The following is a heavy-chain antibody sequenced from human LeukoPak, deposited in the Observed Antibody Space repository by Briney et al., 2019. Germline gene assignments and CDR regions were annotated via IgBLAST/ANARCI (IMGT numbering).Heavy chain of an antibody. CDR3: ARAPRFRLVGVPKGPFDP. J-gene: IGHJ5*02. V-gene: IGHV3-11*01. CDR2: ISSSGSTI. Sequence: GGSLRLSCAASGFTFSDYYMTWIRQAPGKGLEWVSYISSSGSTIYYADSVKGRFTISRDNAKNSLYLRMNSLRAEDTAVYYCARAPRFRLVGVPKGPFDPWGQGTLVTVSS. CDR1: GFTFSDYY. D-gene: IGHD3-10*01.